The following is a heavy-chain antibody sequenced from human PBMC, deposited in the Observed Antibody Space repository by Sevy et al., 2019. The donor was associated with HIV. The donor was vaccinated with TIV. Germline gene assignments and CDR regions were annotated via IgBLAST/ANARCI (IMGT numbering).Heavy chain of an antibody. Sequence: GGSLRLSCTASGFTFGDYAMSWFRQAPGKGLEWVGFIRSKAYGGTTEYAASVKGRFTISRDDSKSIAYLQMNSLKTEDTAVYYCTRAGKQWVVGQMDVWGKGTTVTVSS. CDR1: GFTFGDYA. J-gene: IGHJ6*04. CDR2: IRSKAYGGTT. CDR3: TRAGKQWVVGQMDV. D-gene: IGHD6-19*01. V-gene: IGHV3-49*03.